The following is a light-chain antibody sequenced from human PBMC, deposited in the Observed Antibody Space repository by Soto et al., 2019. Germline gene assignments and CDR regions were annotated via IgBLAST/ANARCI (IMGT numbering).Light chain of an antibody. J-gene: IGKJ1*01. Sequence: ESVLTQSPDTLSLSPGESAILSCRASQSVSNNLLAWYQQKPGQAPRLLIYAASARATGIPDRFSGCGSGTDFTLTISGLQPEDFAVYYCQQFGGSPTWTFGQGTKVEIK. CDR2: AAS. CDR3: QQFGGSPTWT. V-gene: IGKV3-20*01. CDR1: QSVSNNL.